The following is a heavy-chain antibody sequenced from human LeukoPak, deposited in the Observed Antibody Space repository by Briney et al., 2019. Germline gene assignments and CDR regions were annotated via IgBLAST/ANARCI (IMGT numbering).Heavy chain of an antibody. CDR2: IYYSGST. J-gene: IGHJ5*02. CDR1: GGSISSSSYY. CDR3: ARGPYSPNWFDP. D-gene: IGHD6-13*01. V-gene: IGHV4-39*01. Sequence: KTSETLSLTCTVSGGSISSSSYYWGWIRQPPGKGLEWIGSIYYSGSTYYNPSLKSRVTISVDTSKNQFSLKLSSVTAADTAVYYCARGPYSPNWFDPWGQGTLVTVSS.